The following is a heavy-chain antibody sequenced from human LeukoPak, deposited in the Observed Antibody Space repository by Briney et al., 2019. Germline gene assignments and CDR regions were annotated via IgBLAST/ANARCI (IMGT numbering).Heavy chain of an antibody. CDR3: ATEGGDYVGLRYFDY. Sequence: ASVKVSCKVSGYTLTELSMHWVRQAPGKGLEWMGGFDPEDGETIYAQKFQGRVTMTEDTSTDTAYMELSSLRSEDTAVYYCATEGGDYVGLRYFDYWGQGTLVTVSS. CDR2: FDPEDGET. D-gene: IGHD4-17*01. V-gene: IGHV1-24*01. J-gene: IGHJ4*02. CDR1: GYTLTELS.